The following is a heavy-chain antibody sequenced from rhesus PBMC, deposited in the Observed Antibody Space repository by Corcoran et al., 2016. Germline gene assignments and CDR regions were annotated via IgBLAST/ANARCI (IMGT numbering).Heavy chain of an antibody. J-gene: IGHJ6*01. D-gene: IGHD2-21*01. Sequence: EVQLVETGGGLVQPGGSRKLSCAASGFTFSSYGMSWVRQAPGKGLGGVSASNSGGGSTYYADSVKGRFTISRDNSKNTLSLQMNSLRAEDTAVYYCAKDLEYSYPGLDSWGQGVVVTVSS. CDR3: AKDLEYSYPGLDS. CDR2: SNSGGGST. CDR1: GFTFSSYG. V-gene: IGHV3S5*01.